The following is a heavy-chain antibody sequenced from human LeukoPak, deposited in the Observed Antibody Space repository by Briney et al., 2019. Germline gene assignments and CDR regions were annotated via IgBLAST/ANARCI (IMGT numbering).Heavy chain of an antibody. V-gene: IGHV1-46*01. CDR2: INPSGGST. D-gene: IGHD4-11*01. CDR3: ARDDYSNPRGFDY. Sequence: VASVKVSCKASGYTFTSYYMHWVRQAPGQGLEWMGIINPSGGSTSYAQKFQGRVTMTRDMSTSTVYMGLSSLRSEDTAVYYCARDDYSNPRGFDYWGQGTLVTVSS. J-gene: IGHJ4*02. CDR1: GYTFTSYY.